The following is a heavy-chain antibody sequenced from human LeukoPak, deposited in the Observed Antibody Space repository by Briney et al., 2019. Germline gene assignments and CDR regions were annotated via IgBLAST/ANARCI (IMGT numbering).Heavy chain of an antibody. CDR2: MNPNSGNT. CDR3: AKGRSSGWSPET. CDR1: GYTFTSYD. Sequence: ASVKVSCKASGYTFTSYDINWVRQATGQGLEWMGWMNPNSGNTGYAQKFQGRVTMTRNTSISTAYMELSSLRSEDTAVYYCAKGRSSGWSPETWGQGTLVTVSS. V-gene: IGHV1-8*01. D-gene: IGHD6-19*01. J-gene: IGHJ5*02.